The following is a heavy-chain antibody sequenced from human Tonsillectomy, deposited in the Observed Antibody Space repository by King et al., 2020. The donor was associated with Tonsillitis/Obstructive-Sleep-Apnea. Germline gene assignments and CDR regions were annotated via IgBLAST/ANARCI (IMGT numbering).Heavy chain of an antibody. J-gene: IGHJ3*02. D-gene: IGHD1-26*01. CDR1: GFTFSSYA. CDR3: AKDRGIGYSGRYLYAFDI. V-gene: IGHV3-23*04. CDR2: ISGNGGST. Sequence: VQLVESGGGLVQPGGSLRLSCAASGFTFSSYAMSWVRQAPGKGLEWVSAISGNGGSTYYADSVKGRFTISRDNSKNTLYLQMNSLRAEDTAVYFCAKDRGIGYSGRYLYAFDIWGQGTMVTVSS.